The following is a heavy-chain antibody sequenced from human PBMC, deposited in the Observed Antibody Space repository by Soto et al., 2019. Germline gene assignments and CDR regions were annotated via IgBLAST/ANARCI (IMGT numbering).Heavy chain of an antibody. D-gene: IGHD6-13*01. CDR3: AREHKLYSTGYGMDV. J-gene: IGHJ6*02. CDR2: IYHSGST. CDR1: GGSISSSNW. Sequence: SETVSLTCAVSGGSISSSNWWSWVRQPPGKGLEWIGEIYHSGSTNYNPSLKSRVTISVDKSKNQFSLKLSSVTAADTAVYYCAREHKLYSTGYGMDVWGQGTTVTVSS. V-gene: IGHV4-4*02.